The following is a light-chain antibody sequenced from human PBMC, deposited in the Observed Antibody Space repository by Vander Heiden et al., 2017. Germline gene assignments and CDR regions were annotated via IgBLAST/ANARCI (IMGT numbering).Light chain of an antibody. Sequence: QSVLTQPPSASATPGQRVTISWSGSSSNLGSNYVYWYQQLPGTAPKLLIDRNNQRPSGVPDRFSGSTSGTSASLAISGLRSEDEADYYCAAWDDSLSGVVFGGGTKLTVL. J-gene: IGLJ2*01. CDR1: SSNLGSNY. CDR3: AAWDDSLSGVV. V-gene: IGLV1-47*01. CDR2: RNN.